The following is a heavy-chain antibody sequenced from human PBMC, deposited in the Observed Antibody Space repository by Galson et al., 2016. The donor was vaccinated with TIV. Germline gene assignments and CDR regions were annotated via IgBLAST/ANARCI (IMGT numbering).Heavy chain of an antibody. Sequence: QSGAEVKKPGESLKISCKASGYRFTNHWIGWVRQMPGKGLEWMGVIYPGDSDTRYSPSFQGQVTISADKSSSTAHLQWSSLKASDSAIYYCARHGYDFWNGQDYFFYGMDVWGQGTTVIVSS. CDR2: IYPGDSDT. D-gene: IGHD3-3*01. J-gene: IGHJ6*02. CDR1: GYRFTNHW. V-gene: IGHV5-51*01. CDR3: ARHGYDFWNGQDYFFYGMDV.